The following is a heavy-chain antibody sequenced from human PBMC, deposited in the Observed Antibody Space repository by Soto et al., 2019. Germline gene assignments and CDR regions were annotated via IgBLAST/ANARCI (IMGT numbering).Heavy chain of an antibody. D-gene: IGHD3-3*01. Sequence: SETLSLTCTVSGGSISSGGYYWSWIRQHPGKGLEWIGYIYYSGSTYYNPSLKSRVTISVDTSKNQFSLKLSSVTAADTAVYYCARVGITMFGVVITAPNWFDPWGQGTLVTVSS. CDR1: GGSISSGGYY. CDR3: ARVGITMFGVVITAPNWFDP. V-gene: IGHV4-31*03. CDR2: IYYSGST. J-gene: IGHJ5*02.